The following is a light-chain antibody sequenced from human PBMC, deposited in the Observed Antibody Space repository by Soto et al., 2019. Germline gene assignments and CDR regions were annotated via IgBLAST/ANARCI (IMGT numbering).Light chain of an antibody. CDR2: RNS. Sequence: QSVLTQPASASGTPGQRVTISCSGSTSNIGSNHVYWYQHLPGTAPKLVIYRNSLRPSGVPDRFSGSKSGTSASLAISGLRSDDEADYYCAAWDDSLSGWVFGGGTKLTVL. V-gene: IGLV1-47*01. CDR3: AAWDDSLSGWV. CDR1: TSNIGSNH. J-gene: IGLJ3*02.